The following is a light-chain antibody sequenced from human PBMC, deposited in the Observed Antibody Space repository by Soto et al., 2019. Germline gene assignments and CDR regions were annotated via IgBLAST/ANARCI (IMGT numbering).Light chain of an antibody. V-gene: IGKV1-39*01. CDR2: VAS. J-gene: IGKJ5*01. CDR1: QSISSY. Sequence: DIQMTQSPSSLSASVGDRVTITCRASQSISSYLSWYQQKTGKDPKLLINVASTLQSGVPSRFSGSVSGTDFTLTISSLQPEELATYVCQQTDTTTITVGQWTRLEIK. CDR3: QQTDTTTIT.